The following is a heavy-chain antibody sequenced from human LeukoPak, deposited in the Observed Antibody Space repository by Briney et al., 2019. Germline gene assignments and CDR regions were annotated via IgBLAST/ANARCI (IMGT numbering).Heavy chain of an antibody. Sequence: SETLSLTRTVSDGAIAGYSWSWIRQAPGKGLEWIGYIYYSGDTNYNPSLKSRVTVSVDTSKNQFSLKLTSVTAADTAVYYCVRGPYGSGISNWFDPWGQGTQVIVSS. CDR1: DGAIAGYS. CDR2: IYYSGDT. D-gene: IGHD3-10*01. J-gene: IGHJ5*02. V-gene: IGHV4-59*01. CDR3: VRGPYGSGISNWFDP.